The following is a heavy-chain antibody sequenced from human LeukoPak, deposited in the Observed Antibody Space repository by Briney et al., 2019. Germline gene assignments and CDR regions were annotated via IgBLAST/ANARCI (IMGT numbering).Heavy chain of an antibody. D-gene: IGHD3-3*01. Sequence: GGSLRPSCAASGFTFSRHNMKWVRQTPGKGLEWVSSISTSSSFIYYADSVKGRFTISRDNARNSLYLEMNSLRAEDTAIYYCARNYDFWGSLQGYMDVWGKGTTVIVSS. CDR3: ARNYDFWGSLQGYMDV. V-gene: IGHV3-21*01. CDR1: GFTFSRHN. J-gene: IGHJ6*03. CDR2: ISTSSSFI.